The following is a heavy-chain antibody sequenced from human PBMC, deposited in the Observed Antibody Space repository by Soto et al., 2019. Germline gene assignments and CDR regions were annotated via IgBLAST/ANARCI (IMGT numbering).Heavy chain of an antibody. V-gene: IGHV3-23*01. CDR3: VREASSSGLHLDH. CDR2: ISGSGGST. D-gene: IGHD6-6*01. Sequence: HPGGSLRLSCAASGFTFSSYAMSWVRQAPGKGLEWVSAISGSGGSTYYADSVKGRFTISRDNSKNTLYLQMNSLRAEDAAVYYCVREASSSGLHLDHWGRGTLVTAPQ. J-gene: IGHJ4*02. CDR1: GFTFSSYA.